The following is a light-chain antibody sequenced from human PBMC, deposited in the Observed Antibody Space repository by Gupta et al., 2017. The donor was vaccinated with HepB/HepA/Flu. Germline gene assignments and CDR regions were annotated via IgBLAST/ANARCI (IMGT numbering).Light chain of an antibody. CDR2: DVS. CDR3: SSYTTSTTVV. J-gene: IGLJ2*01. V-gene: IGLV2-14*03. Sequence: SAWPHLPPRSGSLDRPSTIPSPGTSSDVGGDDYVSWYQQHPGKAPKLMIYDVSNRPSGVSNRFSGSKTGNTASLTISGLQAEDEADYYCSSYTTSTTVVFGGGTKLTVL. CDR1: SSDVGGDDY.